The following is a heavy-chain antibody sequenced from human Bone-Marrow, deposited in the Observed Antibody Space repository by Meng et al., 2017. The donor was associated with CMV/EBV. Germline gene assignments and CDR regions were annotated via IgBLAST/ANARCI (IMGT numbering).Heavy chain of an antibody. J-gene: IGHJ6*02. V-gene: IGHV1-69*02. Sequence: SVKVSCKASGGTFSSYTISWVRQAPGQGLEWMGRIIPILGIANYAQKFQGRVTITADKSTSTAYMELSSLRSEDTAVYYCASPELVPADPYYYYGMDVWGQGTTVTLSS. CDR1: GGTFSSYT. CDR3: ASPELVPADPYYYYGMDV. D-gene: IGHD2-2*01. CDR2: IIPILGIA.